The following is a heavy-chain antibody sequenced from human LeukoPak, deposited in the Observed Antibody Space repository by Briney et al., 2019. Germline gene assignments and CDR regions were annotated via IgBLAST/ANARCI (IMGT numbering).Heavy chain of an antibody. CDR1: GFTFSSYE. CDR3: ARENGYKVFDY. D-gene: IGHD5-24*01. CDR2: ISSSGSTI. J-gene: IGHJ4*02. Sequence: PGGSLRLSCAASGFTFSSYEMNWVRQAPGKGLEWVSYISSSGSTIYYADSVKGRFTISRDHSKNTLYLQMDSLRAEDTAVYYCARENGYKVFDYWGQGTLATVSS. V-gene: IGHV3-48*03.